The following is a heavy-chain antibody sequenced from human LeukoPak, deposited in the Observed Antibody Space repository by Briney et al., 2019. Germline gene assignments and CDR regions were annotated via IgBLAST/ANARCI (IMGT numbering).Heavy chain of an antibody. Sequence: PGGSLTLSCAASGFTFSDYWMHWARQAPGKGLVWVSRISSDGSRVTYADSVKGRFTISRDNAKNTLYLQMNSLRAEDTAVYYCAKDLIKVGPSRFRNYYYYMDVWGKGTTVTVSS. CDR2: ISSDGSRV. J-gene: IGHJ6*03. D-gene: IGHD1-26*01. CDR1: GFTFSDYW. CDR3: AKDLIKVGPSRFRNYYYYMDV. V-gene: IGHV3-74*01.